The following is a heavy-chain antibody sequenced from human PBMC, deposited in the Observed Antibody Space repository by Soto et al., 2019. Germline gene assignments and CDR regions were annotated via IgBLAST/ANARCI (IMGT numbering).Heavy chain of an antibody. CDR1: GGSISIYY. CDR3: ARAKAPLYSSSWYWFDP. V-gene: IGHV4-59*08. D-gene: IGHD6-13*01. CDR2: IYYSGST. J-gene: IGHJ5*02. Sequence: SDTLSLTCTVSGGSISIYYWSWIRQRPGKGLEWIGYIYYSGSTNYNPSLKSRVTISVDTSKNQFSLKLSSVTAADTAVYYCARAKAPLYSSSWYWFDPWGQGTLVTVSS.